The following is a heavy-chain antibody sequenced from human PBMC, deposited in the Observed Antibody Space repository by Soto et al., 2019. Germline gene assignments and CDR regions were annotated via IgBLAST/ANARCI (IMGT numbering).Heavy chain of an antibody. D-gene: IGHD3-22*01. CDR2: INAGNGNT. Sequence: ASVKVSCKASGYTFTSYAMHWVRQAPGQRLEWMGWINAGNGNTKYSQKFQGRVTITRDTSASTAYMELSSLRSEDTAVYYCARDPPNYYDSSATGGGYWGQGXLVTVHS. V-gene: IGHV1-3*01. J-gene: IGHJ4*02. CDR1: GYTFTSYA. CDR3: ARDPPNYYDSSATGGGY.